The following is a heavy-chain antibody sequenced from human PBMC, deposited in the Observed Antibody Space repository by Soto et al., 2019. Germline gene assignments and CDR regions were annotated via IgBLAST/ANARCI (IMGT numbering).Heavy chain of an antibody. D-gene: IGHD3-10*01. CDR3: ARNNVRGVSNSYNWMDP. CDR1: GGPISSYY. Sequence: SETLSLTCNVSGGPISSYYWSWIRQSPGKGLEWIGQIFYTGNTNYNPALKSRVTMSVDIPKKQFSLKLRSVTTADTAIYFCARNNVRGVSNSYNWMDPWGQGTLVTVSS. CDR2: IFYTGNT. J-gene: IGHJ5*02. V-gene: IGHV4-59*01.